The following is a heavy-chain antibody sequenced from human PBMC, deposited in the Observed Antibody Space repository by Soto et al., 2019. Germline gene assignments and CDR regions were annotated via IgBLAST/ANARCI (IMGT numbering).Heavy chain of an antibody. D-gene: IGHD2-2*01. CDR2: INHSGST. J-gene: IGHJ4*02. V-gene: IGHV4-34*01. CDR1: GGSFSGYY. CDR3: ARAVPLGYCSSTSCYPFVY. Sequence: QVQLQQWGAGLLKPSETLSLTCAVYGGSFSGYYWSWILQPPGKGLEWIVEINHSGSTNYNPSLKSRVTISVDTSKNQFSLELSSVTAADTAVYYCARAVPLGYCSSTSCYPFVYWGQGTLVTVSS.